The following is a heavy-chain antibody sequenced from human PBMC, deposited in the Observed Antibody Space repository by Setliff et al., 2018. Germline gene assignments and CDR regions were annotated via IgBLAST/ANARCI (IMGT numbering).Heavy chain of an antibody. V-gene: IGHV4-34*01. CDR1: GGSFSGYY. Sequence: SETLSLTCAVYGGSFSGYYWSWIRQPPGKGLEWIGSIYYRGSTYYNPSLKSRVTISVDTSKNQFSLKLGSVTAADTAVYYCARVGGYYYYYYGMDVWGQGTTVTV. CDR2: IYYRGST. J-gene: IGHJ6*02. CDR3: ARVGGYYYYYYGMDV.